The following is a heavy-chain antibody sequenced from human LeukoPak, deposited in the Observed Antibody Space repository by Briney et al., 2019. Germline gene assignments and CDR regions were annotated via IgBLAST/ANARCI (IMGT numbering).Heavy chain of an antibody. Sequence: GGSLRLSCAASGFTFSDYYMSWIRQAPGKGLEWVSYISSSTSYTNYADSVKGRFTISRDNAKNSLYLQMNSLRDEDTAVYYCARGSSGWYGFDPWGQGTLVTVSS. V-gene: IGHV3-11*06. CDR1: GFTFSDYY. D-gene: IGHD6-19*01. CDR2: ISSSTSYT. CDR3: ARGSSGWYGFDP. J-gene: IGHJ5*02.